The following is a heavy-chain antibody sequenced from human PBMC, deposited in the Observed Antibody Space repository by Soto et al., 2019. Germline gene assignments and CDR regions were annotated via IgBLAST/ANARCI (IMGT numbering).Heavy chain of an antibody. D-gene: IGHD5-12*01. CDR3: ARPRNILPTILYY. J-gene: IGHJ4*02. CDR2: IYPGDSDT. Sequence: PGESLKISCEGSGYSFTNYWIGWVRQMPGKGLEWMGIIYPGDSDTRYSPSFQGQVTISADKSISTAYLHLKASDTAMYYCARPRNILPTILYYWGQGTLVTVSS. CDR1: GYSFTNYW. V-gene: IGHV5-51*01.